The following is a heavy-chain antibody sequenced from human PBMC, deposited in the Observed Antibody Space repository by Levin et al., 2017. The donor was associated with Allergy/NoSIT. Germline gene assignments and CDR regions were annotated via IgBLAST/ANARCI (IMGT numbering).Heavy chain of an antibody. D-gene: IGHD6-19*01. Sequence: SQTLSLTCAVYGGSFSGSYWSWIRQPPGKGLEWIGEINHSGSTNYNPSLKSRVTISVDTSKNQFSLKLSSVTAADTAVYYCARGGRYSSGRNQRGPRYYYYYGMDVWGQGTTVTVSS. CDR1: GGSFSGSY. CDR2: INHSGST. CDR3: ARGGRYSSGRNQRGPRYYYYYGMDV. J-gene: IGHJ6*02. V-gene: IGHV4-34*01.